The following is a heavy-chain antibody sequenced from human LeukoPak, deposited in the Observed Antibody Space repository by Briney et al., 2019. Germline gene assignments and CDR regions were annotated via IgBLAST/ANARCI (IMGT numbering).Heavy chain of an antibody. CDR2: IKQDGSEK. CDR3: ASGPPPPYYYGSGSYYSLPF. V-gene: IGHV3-7*01. D-gene: IGHD3-10*01. J-gene: IGHJ4*02. CDR1: GFTFNRYW. Sequence: AGGALRLSCAASGFTFNRYWMSWVRQTPGKGLEGVANIKQDGSEKYYVGSVKGRFTISRDNAKSSLVLQMNSLRVAHPAVYYRASGPPPPYYYGSGSYYSLPFWGQRTLVTVSP.